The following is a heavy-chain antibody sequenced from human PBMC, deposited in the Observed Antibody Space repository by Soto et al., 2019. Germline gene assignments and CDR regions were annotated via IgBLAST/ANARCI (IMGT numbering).Heavy chain of an antibody. CDR2: INWNDDI. Sequence: SGPTLVNPTQTLTLTCAFSGFSLSTSGMCVSWIRQPPGKALEWLALINWNDDIYYSTSLKTRLTISKGTSENQVVLTVTNMDPVDTATYFCALIREFNYYDRSVYHADYGGQGTLVTVSS. J-gene: IGHJ4*02. V-gene: IGHV2-70*01. D-gene: IGHD3-22*01. CDR3: ALIREFNYYDRSVYHADY. CDR1: GFSLSTSGMC.